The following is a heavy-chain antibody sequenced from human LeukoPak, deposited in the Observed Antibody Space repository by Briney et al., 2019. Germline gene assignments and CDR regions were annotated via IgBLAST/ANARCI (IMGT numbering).Heavy chain of an antibody. CDR2: ISGSAITT. Sequence: PGGSLRLSCAASGFKFTDFAMSWVRQTPGKGLEWVSSISGSAITTSYADSVKGRFTISRDNSKNTVFLQMRSLRVDDTALYYCVKDFEDSIRGACDIWGQGTRVIVSS. CDR3: VKDFEDSIRGACDI. D-gene: IGHD3-9*01. J-gene: IGHJ3*02. V-gene: IGHV3-23*01. CDR1: GFKFTDFA.